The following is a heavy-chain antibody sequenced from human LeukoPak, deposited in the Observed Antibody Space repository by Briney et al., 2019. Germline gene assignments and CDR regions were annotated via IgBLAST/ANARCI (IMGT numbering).Heavy chain of an antibody. CDR1: GGSISSYY. V-gene: IGHV4-59*01. D-gene: IGHD3-16*01. J-gene: IGHJ4*02. CDR3: ARVSLRGGVDY. Sequence: PSETLSLTCTVSGGSISSYYWSWIRQPPGKGLEWIGYIYYSGSTNYNPSLKSRVTISVDTSKNQFSLKLSSVTAADTAVYYCARVSLRGGVDYWGQGTLVTVSS. CDR2: IYYSGST.